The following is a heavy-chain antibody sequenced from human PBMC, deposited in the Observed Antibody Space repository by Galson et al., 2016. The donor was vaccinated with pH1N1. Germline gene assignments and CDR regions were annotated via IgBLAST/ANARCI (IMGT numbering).Heavy chain of an antibody. CDR2: IIPIYGTP. J-gene: IGHJ6*04. D-gene: IGHD1-1*01. Sequence: SCKASGGSFAKYAVSWVRQAPGQGLEWMGRIIPIYGTPNYAQKFQDRLTITADEYTTTVYMELNSLISADTAIYYCARPGRTETTKEGFAWGYGMDVWGKGTTVTVSS. V-gene: IGHV1-69*15. CDR3: ARPGRTETTKEGFAWGYGMDV. CDR1: GGSFAKYA.